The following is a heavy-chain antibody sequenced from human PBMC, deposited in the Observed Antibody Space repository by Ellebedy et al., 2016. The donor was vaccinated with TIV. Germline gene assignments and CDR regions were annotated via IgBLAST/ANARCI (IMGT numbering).Heavy chain of an antibody. CDR3: VSGSGNYYVDIDY. CDR2: IYYSGST. J-gene: IGHJ4*02. D-gene: IGHD3-10*01. Sequence: MPSETLSLTCTVSGGSISSGGYYWGWIRQHPGKGLEWIGYIYYSGSTYYNPSLKSRLTISVDTSKNQFSLKLSSVTAADTAVYYCVSGSGNYYVDIDYWGQGTLVTVSS. CDR1: GGSISSGGYY. V-gene: IGHV4-31*03.